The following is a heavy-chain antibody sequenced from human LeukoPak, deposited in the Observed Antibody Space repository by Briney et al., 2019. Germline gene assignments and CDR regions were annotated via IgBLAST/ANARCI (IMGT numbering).Heavy chain of an antibody. CDR2: VYNSGST. J-gene: IGHJ4*02. CDR3: ARSYSGSYWGFDY. V-gene: IGHV4-59*11. CDR1: GGSISSHC. Sequence: SETLSLTCTVSGGSISSHCWSWIRQPPGKGLEWIGYVYNSGSTKYNPSLSSRVSMSVDTSKNQFSLKLSSVTAADTAVYYCARSYSGSYWGFDYWGQGTLVTVSS. D-gene: IGHD1-26*01.